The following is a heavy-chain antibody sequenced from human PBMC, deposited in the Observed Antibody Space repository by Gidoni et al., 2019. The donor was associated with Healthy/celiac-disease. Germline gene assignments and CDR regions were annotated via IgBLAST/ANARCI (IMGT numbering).Heavy chain of an antibody. D-gene: IGHD2-15*01. J-gene: IGHJ4*02. CDR3: ARDLPVVVVAATANDY. CDR1: GFPFSSYW. V-gene: IGHV3-7*05. CDR2: IKQDGSET. Sequence: EVQLLESGGGLVQPGGSLRLSCAAAGFPFSSYWMSWVRQAPGKGLEWVANIKQDGSETYYVDSVKGRFTIARDNAKNSLYLQMNSLRAEDTAVYYCARDLPVVVVAATANDYWGQGTLVTVSS.